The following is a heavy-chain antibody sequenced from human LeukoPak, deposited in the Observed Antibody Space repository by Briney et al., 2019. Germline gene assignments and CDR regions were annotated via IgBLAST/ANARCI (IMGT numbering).Heavy chain of an antibody. Sequence: ASVKVSCKASGYTFTGYYMHWVRQALGQGLEWMGWINPNSGGTNYAQKFQGRVTMTRDTSISTAYMELSRLRSDDTAVYYCARDTLERASRFYYYYYMDVWGKGTTVTVSS. CDR2: INPNSGGT. D-gene: IGHD1-1*01. CDR1: GYTFTGYY. CDR3: ARDTLERASRFYYYYYMDV. J-gene: IGHJ6*03. V-gene: IGHV1-2*02.